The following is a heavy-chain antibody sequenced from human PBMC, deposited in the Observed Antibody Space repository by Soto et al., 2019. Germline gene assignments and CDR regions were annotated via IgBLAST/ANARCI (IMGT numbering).Heavy chain of an antibody. J-gene: IGHJ4*02. CDR2: INHSGST. V-gene: IGHV4-34*01. Sequence: SQTLSLTCAVYGGSFSGYYWSWIRQPPGKGLEWIGEINHSGSTNYNPSLKSRVTISVDTSKNQFSLKLSSVTAADTAVYYCARGTAPDYWGQGTLVTVSS. D-gene: IGHD5-18*01. CDR1: GGSFSGYY. CDR3: ARGTAPDY.